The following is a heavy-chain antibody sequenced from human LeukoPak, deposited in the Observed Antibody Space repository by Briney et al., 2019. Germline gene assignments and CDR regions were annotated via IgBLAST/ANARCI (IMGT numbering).Heavy chain of an antibody. J-gene: IGHJ4*02. CDR2: ISHNGDTK. D-gene: IGHD6-13*01. CDR3: ARDRHGYFDY. V-gene: IGHV3-11*01. CDR1: GFTFSDHY. Sequence: PGGSLRLSCAASGFTFSDHYMIWLRQAPGKGLESISYISHNGDTKYYADSVKRRVSISRDNAKSSLYLEMNSLRVEDTAVYYCARDRHGYFDYWGQGTLVTVSS.